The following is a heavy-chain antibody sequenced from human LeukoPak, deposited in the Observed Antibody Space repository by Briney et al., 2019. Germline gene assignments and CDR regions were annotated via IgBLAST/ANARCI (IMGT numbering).Heavy chain of an antibody. CDR1: GGSFSGYY. CDR3: ARGLRLRIVVVPAAMGDWFDP. CDR2: INHSGST. Sequence: PSETLSLTCTVYGGSFSGYYWSWIRQPPGKGLEWSGEINHSGSTNYNPSLKSRVTISVDTSKNQFSLKLSSVTAADTAVYYCARGLRLRIVVVPAAMGDWFDPWGQGTLVTVSS. V-gene: IGHV4-34*01. D-gene: IGHD2-2*01. J-gene: IGHJ5*02.